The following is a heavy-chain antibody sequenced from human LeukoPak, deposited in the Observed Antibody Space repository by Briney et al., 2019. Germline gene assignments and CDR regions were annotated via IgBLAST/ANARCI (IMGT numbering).Heavy chain of an antibody. D-gene: IGHD2-2*01. Sequence: GRSLRLSCAASGFTFSSYAMHWVRQAPGKGLEWVAVISYDGSNKYYEDSVKGRFTISRDNSKNTLYLQMNSLRAEDTAVYYCARDGAVVVPAAISGLMDVWGQGTTVTVSS. J-gene: IGHJ6*02. CDR1: GFTFSSYA. V-gene: IGHV3-30-3*01. CDR2: ISYDGSNK. CDR3: ARDGAVVVPAAISGLMDV.